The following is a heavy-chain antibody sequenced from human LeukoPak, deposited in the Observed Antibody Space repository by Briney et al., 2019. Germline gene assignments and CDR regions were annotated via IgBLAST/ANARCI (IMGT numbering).Heavy chain of an antibody. Sequence: SGTLSLTCGVSGGSITQTNYWTWLRQPPGKGLEWIGEVNLQGSTNYNPSLMGRVAISVDKSENHVSLQLTSVTAADTAVYYCAREGGPYRPLDYSGQGTLVTVSS. V-gene: IGHV4-4*02. CDR1: GGSITQTNY. J-gene: IGHJ4*02. CDR3: AREGGPYRPLDY. CDR2: VNLQGST.